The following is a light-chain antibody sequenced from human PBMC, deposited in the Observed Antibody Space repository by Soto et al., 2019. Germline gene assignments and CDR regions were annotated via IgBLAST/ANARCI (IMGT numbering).Light chain of an antibody. J-gene: IGKJ5*01. CDR2: CAS. V-gene: IGKV3-20*01. Sequence: IAVTQSPITLSLSPGERATLACRASQSVSSSYLAWYQQEPGQAPRLLIYCASSRPTGIPDRFSGSGSGTDFTLTISRLEPEDFAVYYCQQYGSSSTFGQGTRLENK. CDR1: QSVSSSY. CDR3: QQYGSSST.